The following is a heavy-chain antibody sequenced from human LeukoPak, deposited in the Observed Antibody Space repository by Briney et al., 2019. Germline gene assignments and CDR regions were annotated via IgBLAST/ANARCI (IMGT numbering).Heavy chain of an antibody. CDR2: ISAYNGNT. CDR1: GYTFTSYG. Sequence: ASVKVSCKASGYTFTSYGISWVRQAPGQGLEWMGWISAYNGNTNYAQKLQGRVTMTTDTSTSTAYMELRGLRSDDTAVYYCARVRRYCSGGSCYFDYWGQGTLVTVSS. CDR3: ARVRRYCSGGSCYFDY. J-gene: IGHJ4*02. D-gene: IGHD2-15*01. V-gene: IGHV1-18*01.